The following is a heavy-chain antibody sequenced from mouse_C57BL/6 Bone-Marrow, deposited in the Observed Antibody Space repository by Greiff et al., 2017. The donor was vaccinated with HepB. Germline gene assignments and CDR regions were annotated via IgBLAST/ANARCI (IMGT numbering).Heavy chain of an antibody. D-gene: IGHD2-5*01. CDR2: ISYDGSN. Sequence: EVQLQESGPGLVKPSQSLSLTCSVTGYSITSGYYWNWIRQFPGNKLEWMGYISYDGSNNYNPSLKNRISITRDTSKNQFFLKLNSVTTEDTATYYCARGYSNYLYYAMDYWGQGTSVTVSS. CDR3: ARGYSNYLYYAMDY. J-gene: IGHJ4*01. V-gene: IGHV3-6*01. CDR1: GYSITSGYY.